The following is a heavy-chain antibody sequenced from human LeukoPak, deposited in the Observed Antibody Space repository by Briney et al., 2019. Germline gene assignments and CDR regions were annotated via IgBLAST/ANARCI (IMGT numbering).Heavy chain of an antibody. Sequence: GGSLKLSCTASGFTVSDYYMNWVRQAPGQGLEWVSVMYSGGSTYHSDSVKGRVTIYRDNHKNTLFLQMNSLRPEDTAVYYCAGDTPGARTADYYFYGMDVRGQGTTVTVPS. CDR1: GFTVSDYY. J-gene: IGHJ6*02. D-gene: IGHD7-27*01. V-gene: IGHV3-66*02. CDR2: MYSGGST. CDR3: AGDTPGARTADYYFYGMDV.